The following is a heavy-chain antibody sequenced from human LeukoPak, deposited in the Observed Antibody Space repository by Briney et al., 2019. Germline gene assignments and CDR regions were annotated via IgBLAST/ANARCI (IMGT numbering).Heavy chain of an antibody. CDR1: GGSISSSSYY. D-gene: IGHD2-15*01. V-gene: IGHV4-39*07. J-gene: IGHJ4*02. CDR2: IYYSGST. CDR3: ARVGYCSGGSCSKPFDY. Sequence: SETLSLTCTVSGGSISSSSYYWGWIRQPPGKGLEWIGSIYYSGSTNYNPSLKSRVTISVDKSKNQFSLKLSSVTAADTAVYYCARVGYCSGGSCSKPFDYWGQGTLVTVSS.